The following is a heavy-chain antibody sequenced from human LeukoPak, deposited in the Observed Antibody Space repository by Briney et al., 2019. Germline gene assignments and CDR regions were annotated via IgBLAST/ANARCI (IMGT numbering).Heavy chain of an antibody. D-gene: IGHD4-17*01. CDR1: GFTVSSNY. CDR3: ARGHTAVTRHFDF. Sequence: GGSLRLSCAASGFTVSSNYMSWVRQAPGKGLEWVSVIYSGGSTYYADSVKGRFTISRDNSKNTLYLQMNSLRAEDTAVYYCARGHTAVTRHFDFWGQGTLVTVSS. CDR2: IYSGGST. V-gene: IGHV3-53*01. J-gene: IGHJ4*02.